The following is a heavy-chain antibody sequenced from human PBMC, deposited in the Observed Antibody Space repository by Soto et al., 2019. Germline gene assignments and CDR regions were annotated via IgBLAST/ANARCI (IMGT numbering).Heavy chain of an antibody. V-gene: IGHV4-31*03. D-gene: IGHD2-2*01. CDR3: ARDSDHTIDS. Sequence: SETLSMTGTVSGGYISTCVYYCGCIRQNPGKGLEWIGYIYYSVSTYYNTSLKSRVTISLDTSKNQFALKLSSVTAADTAVYYCARDSDHTIDSWGQGTLVTAPQ. CDR1: GGYISTCVYY. CDR2: IYYSVST. J-gene: IGHJ4*02.